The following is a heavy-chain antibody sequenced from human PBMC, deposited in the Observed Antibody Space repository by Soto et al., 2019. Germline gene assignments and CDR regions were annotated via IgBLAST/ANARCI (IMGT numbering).Heavy chain of an antibody. CDR1: GGSMNNYY. J-gene: IGHJ5*02. CDR2: IYYSGGT. CDR3: AREAGVRYPFDP. Sequence: QVQLQESGPGLVKPSETLSLTCNVSGGSMNNYYWSWIRQPPGKGLAWIGYIYYSGGTNYNPSLKSRVTISVDTSKNQFSLKLTSVTAADTAMYYCAREAGVRYPFDPWGQGTLVTVSS. V-gene: IGHV4-59*01. D-gene: IGHD3-9*01.